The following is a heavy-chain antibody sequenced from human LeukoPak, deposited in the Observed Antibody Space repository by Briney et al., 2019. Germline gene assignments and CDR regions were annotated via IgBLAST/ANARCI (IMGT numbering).Heavy chain of an antibody. Sequence: PGGSLRLSCAASGFTFSRHGMHWVRQAPGKGLEWVAFIQYDGTEKLYADSVKGRFTISRDNAKNSLYLQMNSLRAEDTAVYYCARGDSTSYYYMDVWGKGTTVTISS. CDR2: IQYDGTEK. D-gene: IGHD5-24*01. V-gene: IGHV3-30*02. CDR1: GFTFSRHG. J-gene: IGHJ6*03. CDR3: ARGDSTSYYYMDV.